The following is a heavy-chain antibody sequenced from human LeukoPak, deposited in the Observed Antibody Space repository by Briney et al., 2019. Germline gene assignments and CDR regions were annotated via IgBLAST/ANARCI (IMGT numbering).Heavy chain of an antibody. D-gene: IGHD4-23*01. V-gene: IGHV4-34*01. CDR1: GGSFSGYY. J-gene: IGHJ3*02. CDR2: INHSGST. CDR3: ARALTTVVTRWAKAFDI. Sequence: SETLSLTCAVYGGSFSGYYWSWIRQPPGKGLEWIGEINHSGSTNYNPSLKSRVTISVDTSKNQFSLKLSSVTAADTAVYYCARALTTVVTRWAKAFDIWGQGTMVTVSS.